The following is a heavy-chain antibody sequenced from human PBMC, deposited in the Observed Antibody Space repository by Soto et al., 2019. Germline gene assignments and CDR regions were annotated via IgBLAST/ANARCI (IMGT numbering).Heavy chain of an antibody. V-gene: IGHV1-69*12. CDR3: ARVRRRVVAATTRGYWYFDL. D-gene: IGHD2-15*01. CDR1: GGTFSSYA. J-gene: IGHJ2*01. Sequence: QVQLVQSGAEVKKPGSSVKVSCKASGGTFSSYAISWVRQAPGQGLEWMGGIIPIFGTANYAQKFQGRVTITADESTSTAYMELSSLRFEDTAVYYCARVRRRVVAATTRGYWYFDLWGRGTLVTVSS. CDR2: IIPIFGTA.